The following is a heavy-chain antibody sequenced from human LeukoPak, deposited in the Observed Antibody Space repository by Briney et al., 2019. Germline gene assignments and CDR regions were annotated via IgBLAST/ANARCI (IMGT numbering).Heavy chain of an antibody. V-gene: IGHV3-33*01. CDR2: IWYDGSKQ. J-gene: IGHJ4*02. D-gene: IGHD3-22*01. Sequence: GGSLRLSCAGSGFTFSHYGIYWVRQAPGKGLEWVAAIWYDGSKQLYRDAVKGRFTISRDDSKNTVFLQMNSLRAEDTAVYFCARDFPRIWYDSSGPTGDYWGQGTLVTVSS. CDR1: GFTFSHYG. CDR3: ARDFPRIWYDSSGPTGDY.